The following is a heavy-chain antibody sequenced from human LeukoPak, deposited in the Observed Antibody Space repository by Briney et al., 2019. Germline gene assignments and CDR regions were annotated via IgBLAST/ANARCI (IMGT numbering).Heavy chain of an antibody. V-gene: IGHV3-11*01. CDR3: ARARPPATYYYDSSGYLV. Sequence: GGSLRLSCAASGFTFSDYYMSWIRQAPGKGLEWVSYISSSGTTIYYADSVKGRFTISRDNAKNSLYLQMNSLRAEDTAVYYCARARPPATYYYDSSGYLVWGQGTLVTVSS. CDR1: GFTFSDYY. D-gene: IGHD3-22*01. J-gene: IGHJ4*02. CDR2: ISSSGTTI.